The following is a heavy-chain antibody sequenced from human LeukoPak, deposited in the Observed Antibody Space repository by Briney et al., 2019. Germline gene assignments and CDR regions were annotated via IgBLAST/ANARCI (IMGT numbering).Heavy chain of an antibody. Sequence: GGSLRLSCAASGFTFSSYSMNWVRQAPGKGLEWVSSISSSSSYIYYADSVKGRFTISRDNAKNSLYLQMNSLRAEDTAVYYCAKGFTIFGVVTPMDVWGQGTTVTVSS. CDR1: GFTFSSYS. D-gene: IGHD3-3*01. CDR3: AKGFTIFGVVTPMDV. CDR2: ISSSSSYI. V-gene: IGHV3-21*04. J-gene: IGHJ6*02.